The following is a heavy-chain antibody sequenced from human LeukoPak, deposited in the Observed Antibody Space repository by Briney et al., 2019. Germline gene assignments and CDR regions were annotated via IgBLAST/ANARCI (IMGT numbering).Heavy chain of an antibody. V-gene: IGHV4-38-2*02. CDR3: ARLGYCSSTSCYPYYFDY. Sequence: PSETLSLTCTVSGYSISSGYYWGWIRQPPGKGLEWIGSIYHSGSTYYNPSLKSRVTISVDTSKNQFSLKLSSVTAADTAVYYCARLGYCSSTSCYPYYFDYWGQGTLVTVSS. D-gene: IGHD2-2*01. J-gene: IGHJ4*02. CDR2: IYHSGST. CDR1: GYSISSGYY.